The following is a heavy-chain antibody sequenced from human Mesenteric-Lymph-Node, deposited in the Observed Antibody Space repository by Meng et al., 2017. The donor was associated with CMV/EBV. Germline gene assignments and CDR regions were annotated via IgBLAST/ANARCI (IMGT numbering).Heavy chain of an antibody. CDR3: ARDNRYSSSWYDAFDI. CDR2: INHSGST. Sequence: SQTLSLTCGVYGGSFSGYYWSWIRQPPGKGLEWIGEINHSGSTNYNPSLKSRVTISVDTSKNQFSLKLSSVTAADTAVYYCARDNRYSSSWYDAFDIWGQGTMVTVSS. D-gene: IGHD6-13*01. J-gene: IGHJ3*02. V-gene: IGHV4-34*01. CDR1: GGSFSGYY.